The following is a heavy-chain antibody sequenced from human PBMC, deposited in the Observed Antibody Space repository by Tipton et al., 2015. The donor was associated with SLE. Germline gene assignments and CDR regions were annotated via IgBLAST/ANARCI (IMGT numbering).Heavy chain of an antibody. Sequence: TLSLTCTVSGGSISSGSYYWSWIRQPPGKGLEWIGEINHSGSTNYNPSLKSRVTISVDTSKNQFSLKLSSVTAADTAVYYCANLRFLEWLCPLGCWGQGTLVTVSS. CDR3: ANLRFLEWLCPLGC. J-gene: IGHJ4*02. V-gene: IGHV4-39*07. D-gene: IGHD3-3*01. CDR1: GGSISSGSYY. CDR2: INHSGST.